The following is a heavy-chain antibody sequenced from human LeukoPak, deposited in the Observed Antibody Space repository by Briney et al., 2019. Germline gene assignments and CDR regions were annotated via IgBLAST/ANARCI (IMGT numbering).Heavy chain of an antibody. CDR2: IYSGGST. Sequence: GGSLRLSCAASGFTVSSNYMSWVRQAPGKGLEWVSVIYSGGSTYYADSVKGRFTISRDNSKNTLYLQMNSLKTEDTAVYYCTTERSTSCYTGPLCDYWGQGTLVTVSS. CDR1: GFTVSSNY. V-gene: IGHV3-53*01. CDR3: TTERSTSCYTGPLCDY. J-gene: IGHJ4*02. D-gene: IGHD2-2*02.